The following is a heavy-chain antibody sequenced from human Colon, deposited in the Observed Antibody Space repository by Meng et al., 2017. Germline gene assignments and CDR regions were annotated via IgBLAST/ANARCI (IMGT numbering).Heavy chain of an antibody. CDR3: ARERLSSGWYGGRWFDP. J-gene: IGHJ5*02. Sequence: QVLRQQWGSGLLKPSETLSLTCAVYVGSFSGYYWSWIRQPPGKGLEWIGEINHSGSTNYNPSLKSRVTISVDTSKNQFSLKLSSVTAADTAVYYCARERLSSGWYGGRWFDPWGQGTLVTVSS. CDR2: INHSGST. V-gene: IGHV4-34*01. D-gene: IGHD6-19*01. CDR1: VGSFSGYY.